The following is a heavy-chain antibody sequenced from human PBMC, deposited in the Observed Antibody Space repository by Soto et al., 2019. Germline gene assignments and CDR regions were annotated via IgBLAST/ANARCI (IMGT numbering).Heavy chain of an antibody. D-gene: IGHD1-26*01. CDR2: ISYDGSNK. J-gene: IGHJ6*02. Sequence: QVQLVEAGGGVVQPGRSLRLSCAASGFTFSSYGMSWVRQAPGKGLERVAVISYDGSNKYYADSVKGRFTISRDNSKNTLYLQMNSLRDEDTAVYYCEKEPEWEPAYYYYGMDVWGQGTTVTVS. V-gene: IGHV3-30*18. CDR3: EKEPEWEPAYYYYGMDV. CDR1: GFTFSSYG.